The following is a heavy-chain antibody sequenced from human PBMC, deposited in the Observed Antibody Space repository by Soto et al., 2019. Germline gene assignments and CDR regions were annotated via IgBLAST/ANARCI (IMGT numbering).Heavy chain of an antibody. CDR2: IYKSGST. Sequence: SETLSLTCTVSGGSISSYYWSWIRQPPGKGLEWIGYIYKSGSTYYSPSLESRLIMSVDTSKNQFSLKLTSVTAADTAVYYCARETGDVSGEGFDSWGRGTLVTVSS. J-gene: IGHJ4*02. V-gene: IGHV4-59*12. CDR1: GGSISSYY. D-gene: IGHD6-19*01. CDR3: ARETGDVSGEGFDS.